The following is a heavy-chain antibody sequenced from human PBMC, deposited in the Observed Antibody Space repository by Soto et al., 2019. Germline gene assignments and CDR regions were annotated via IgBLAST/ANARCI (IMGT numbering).Heavy chain of an antibody. CDR3: ASRVLCDMDV. J-gene: IGHJ6*02. CDR1: GDTFTSNY. CDR2: INPSSGAT. Sequence: QEQLVQSGAEVKEPGASLKVSCKASGDTFTSNYIHWVRQAPGQGLEWMGRINPSSGATLYAQKVQGRLTLTTDTSTSTVYMDLNSLKSEDSAVYYCASRVLCDMDVWGQGTTVTVSS. D-gene: IGHD2-21*01. V-gene: IGHV1-46*01.